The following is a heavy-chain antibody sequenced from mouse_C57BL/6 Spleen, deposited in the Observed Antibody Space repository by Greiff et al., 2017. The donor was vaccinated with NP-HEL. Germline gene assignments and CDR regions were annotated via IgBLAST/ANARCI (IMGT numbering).Heavy chain of an antibody. CDR2: IHPNSGST. V-gene: IGHV1-64*01. CDR1: GYTFTSYW. CDR3: ARNWDGRDYFDY. Sequence: QVQLKQPGAELVKPGASVKLSCQASGYTFTSYWMHWVKQRPGQGLEWIGMIHPNSGSTNYNEKFKSKATLTVAKSSSTAYMQLSSLTSEDSAVYYCARNWDGRDYFDYWGQGTTLTVSS. D-gene: IGHD4-1*01. J-gene: IGHJ2*01.